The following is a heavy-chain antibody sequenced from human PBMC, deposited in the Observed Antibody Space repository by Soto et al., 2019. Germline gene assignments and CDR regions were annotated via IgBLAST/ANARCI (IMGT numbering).Heavy chain of an antibody. V-gene: IGHV4-4*07. J-gene: IGHJ5*02. CDR2: ISSTGST. CDR3: AKGGAGCTSTSCYTSGWLDP. CDR1: GGSISGYY. Sequence: SETLSLTCTISGGSISGYYWSWIRQPAGKGLEWIGHISSTGSTNVNPSLKSRVTMLGDTSKKQFSLKLSAVTAAGTAVYYCAKGGAGCTSTSCYTSGWLDPWGQGTLVTVSS. D-gene: IGHD2-2*02.